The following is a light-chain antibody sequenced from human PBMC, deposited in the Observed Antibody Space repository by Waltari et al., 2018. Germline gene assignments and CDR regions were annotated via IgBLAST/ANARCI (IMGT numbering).Light chain of an antibody. CDR3: SSQSSDNVVL. CDR1: SSDGGSYNL. CDR2: DVS. J-gene: IGLJ3*02. V-gene: IGLV2-14*03. Sequence: QSALTQPASVSGSPGQSITISCTETSSDGGSYNLVSWYQDHPGQGPKVIIYDVSDRPSGVSARFSGSKSGNTASLTISGLQAEDEADYYCSSQSSDNVVLFGGGTKVTVL.